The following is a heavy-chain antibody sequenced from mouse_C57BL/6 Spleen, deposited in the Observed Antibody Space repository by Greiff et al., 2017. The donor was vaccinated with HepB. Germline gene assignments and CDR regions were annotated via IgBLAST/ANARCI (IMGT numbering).Heavy chain of an antibody. CDR1: GFTFSDYY. CDR2: ISNGGGST. CDR3: ASPIYYGAY. Sequence: EVKLVESGGGLVQPGGSLKLSCAASGFTFSDYYMYWVRQTPEKRLEWVAYISNGGGSTYYPDTVKGRFTISRDNAKNTLYLQMSRLKSEDTAMYSCASPIYYGAYWGQGTLVTVSA. D-gene: IGHD2-1*01. V-gene: IGHV5-12*01. J-gene: IGHJ3*01.